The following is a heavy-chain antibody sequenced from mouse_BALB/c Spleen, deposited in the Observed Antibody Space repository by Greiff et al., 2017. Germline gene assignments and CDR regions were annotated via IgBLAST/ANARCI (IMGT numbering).Heavy chain of an antibody. D-gene: IGHD2-3*01. Sequence: QVQLQQSGPSLVQPSQSLSITCTVSGFSLTSYGVHWVRQSPGKGLEWLGVIWRGGSTDYNAAFMSRLSITKDNSKSQVFFKMNSLQADDTAIYYCAKKKGDGYDAMDYWGQGTSVTVSS. CDR1: GFSLTSYG. CDR3: AKKKGDGYDAMDY. V-gene: IGHV2-5-1*01. J-gene: IGHJ4*01. CDR2: IWRGGST.